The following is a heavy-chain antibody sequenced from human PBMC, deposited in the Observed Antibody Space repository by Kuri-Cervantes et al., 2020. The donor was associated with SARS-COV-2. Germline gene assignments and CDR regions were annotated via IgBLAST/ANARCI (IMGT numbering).Heavy chain of an antibody. CDR1: GGSISSYY. J-gene: IGHJ6*02. CDR3: ARGCSGGSCYSGDRSYYYGMDV. CDR2: IYYSGST. Sequence: GSLRLSCTVSGGSISSYYWSWIRQPPGKGLEWIGYIYYSGSTNYNPSLKSRVTISVDTSKNQFSLDLSSVTAADTAVYYCARGCSGGSCYSGDRSYYYGMDVWGQGTTVTVSS. V-gene: IGHV4-59*12. D-gene: IGHD2-15*01.